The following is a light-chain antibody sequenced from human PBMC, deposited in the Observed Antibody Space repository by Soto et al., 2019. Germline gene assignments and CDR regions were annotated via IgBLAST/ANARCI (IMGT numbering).Light chain of an antibody. CDR3: CSYAGRYTDV. CDR1: SSDVGGYNY. V-gene: IGLV2-11*01. J-gene: IGLJ1*01. CDR2: DVS. Sequence: ALTQPRSVSGSPGQSVTISCTGASSDVGGYNYVSWYQQHPGKAPKLMIYDVSKRPSGVPDRFSGSKSGNTASLTISGLQTEDEADYYCCSYAGRYTDVFGTGTKLTVL.